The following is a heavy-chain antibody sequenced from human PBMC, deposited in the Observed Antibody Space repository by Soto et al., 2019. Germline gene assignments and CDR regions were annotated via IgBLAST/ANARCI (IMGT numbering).Heavy chain of an antibody. V-gene: IGHV3-53*02. D-gene: IGHD2-15*01. J-gene: IGHJ4*02. Sequence: EVQLVETGGGLIQPGGSLRLSCAASGFTVSSNYMSWVRQAPGKGLEWVSVIYSGGSTYYADSVKGRFTISRDNSKNTLYLQMNSLRAEDTAVYYCARDGGGGNWLGFDYWGQGTLVTVSS. CDR1: GFTVSSNY. CDR3: ARDGGGGNWLGFDY. CDR2: IYSGGST.